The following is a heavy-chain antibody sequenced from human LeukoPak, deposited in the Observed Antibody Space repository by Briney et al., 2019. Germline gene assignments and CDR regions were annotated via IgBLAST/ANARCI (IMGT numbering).Heavy chain of an antibody. D-gene: IGHD4-17*01. J-gene: IGHJ2*01. V-gene: IGHV4-38-2*02. CDR1: GYSISSGYY. CDR2: IYHSGST. CDR3: ARAGYGDYAYWYFDL. Sequence: PSETLSLTCTVSGYSISSGYYWGWIRQPPGKGLEWIGSIYHSGSTYYNPSLKSRVTISVDTSKNQFSLKLSSVTAADTAVYYCARAGYGDYAYWYFDLWGRGTLVTVSS.